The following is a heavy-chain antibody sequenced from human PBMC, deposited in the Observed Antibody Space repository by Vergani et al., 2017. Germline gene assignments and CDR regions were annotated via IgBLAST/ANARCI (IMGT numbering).Heavy chain of an antibody. CDR3: AKRGDYGDYLGY. J-gene: IGHJ4*01. CDR2: TRYDGSNK. D-gene: IGHD4-17*01. Sequence: QVQLVESGGGVVQPGGSLRLSCAASGFTFSNNDMQWVRQAPGKGLEWVAHTRYDGSNKSYADSVKGRFTISRDNSKKMLYLQMNSLRTEDTAVYYCAKRGDYGDYLGYWGQEPWSSSP. V-gene: IGHV3-30*02. CDR1: GFTFSNND.